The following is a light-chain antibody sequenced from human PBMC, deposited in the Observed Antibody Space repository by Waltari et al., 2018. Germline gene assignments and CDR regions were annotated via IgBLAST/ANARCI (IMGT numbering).Light chain of an antibody. J-gene: IGLJ3*02. CDR2: QNT. Sequence: SYELSQPPSVSVSPGQTASVTCSGNYLGNKYVSWYQQKPGQSPLLIISQNTNRPSGIPERFSGSNSGNTATLTISGTQAIDEADYYCQAWDSTTAVFGGG. V-gene: IGLV3-1*01. CDR3: QAWDSTTAV. CDR1: YLGNKY.